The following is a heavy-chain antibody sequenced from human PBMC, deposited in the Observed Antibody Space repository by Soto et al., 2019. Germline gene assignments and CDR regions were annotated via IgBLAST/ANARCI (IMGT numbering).Heavy chain of an antibody. Sequence: ASVKVSCKASGYIFTAYSMHWLRQAPGQGRQGVGRIHPNSGDTIYAQRLRGRLTLTLDGSISTAYMERYSLTSDDTAVCVCLREASEVISLDYWGQGTLVTVSS. CDR2: IHPNSGDT. V-gene: IGHV1-2*06. D-gene: IGHD2-21*01. CDR3: LREASEVISLDY. CDR1: GYIFTAYS. J-gene: IGHJ4*02.